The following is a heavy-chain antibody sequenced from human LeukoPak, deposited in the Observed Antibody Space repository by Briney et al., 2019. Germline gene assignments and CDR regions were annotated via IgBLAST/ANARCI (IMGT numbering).Heavy chain of an antibody. J-gene: IGHJ4*02. CDR2: ISAYNGNT. CDR3: ARDRGVRSSWLQYYYNSSGYIDY. Sequence: ASVKVSCKASGYTFTSYGISWVRQAPGQGLEWMGWISAYNGNTNYAQKLQGRVTMTTDTSTSTAYMELRSLRSDDTAVYYCARDRGVRSSWLQYYYNSSGYIDYWGQGTLVTVSS. D-gene: IGHD3-22*01. CDR1: GYTFTSYG. V-gene: IGHV1-18*01.